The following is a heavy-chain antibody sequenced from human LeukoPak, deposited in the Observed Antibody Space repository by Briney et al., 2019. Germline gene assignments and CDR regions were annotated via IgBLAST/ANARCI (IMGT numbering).Heavy chain of an antibody. J-gene: IGHJ5*02. Sequence: ASVKVSCKASGYTFTGYYMHWVRQAPGQGLEWMGWINTNTGNPTYAQGFTGRFVFSLDTSVSTAYLQISSLKAEDTAVYYCARDSIAVAGGYWFDPWGQGTLVTVSS. D-gene: IGHD6-19*01. CDR1: GYTFTGYY. V-gene: IGHV7-4-1*02. CDR2: INTNTGNP. CDR3: ARDSIAVAGGYWFDP.